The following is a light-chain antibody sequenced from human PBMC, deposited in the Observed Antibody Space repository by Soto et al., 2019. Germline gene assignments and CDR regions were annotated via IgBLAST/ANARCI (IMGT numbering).Light chain of an antibody. CDR1: QSVSSN. CDR3: QQYNNWPRT. CDR2: GAS. V-gene: IGKV3-15*01. J-gene: IGKJ1*01. Sequence: EIVLTQSPGTLSLSPGERATLSCRASQSVSSNYLAWYQLKPGQAPRLLIYGASTRATGIPARFSGSGSGTEFTLTISSLQSEDFAVYYCQQYNNWPRTFGQGTKVDNK.